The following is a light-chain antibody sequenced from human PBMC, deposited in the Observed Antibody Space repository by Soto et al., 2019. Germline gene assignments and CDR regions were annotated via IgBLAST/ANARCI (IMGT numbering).Light chain of an antibody. J-gene: IGKJ1*01. CDR3: QQYGSSTET. Sequence: EIVLTQSPGTLSLSPGERATLSCRGSQSVSSSYLAWYQHKPGQAPRLLIYGASSRATGIPDRFSGSGSGTDFTLTISSLEPEDFAVYYCQQYGSSTETFGQGTKVDIK. CDR1: QSVSSSY. V-gene: IGKV3-20*01. CDR2: GAS.